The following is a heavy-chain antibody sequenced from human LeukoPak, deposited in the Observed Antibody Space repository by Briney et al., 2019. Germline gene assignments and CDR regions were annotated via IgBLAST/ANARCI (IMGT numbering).Heavy chain of an antibody. CDR1: GYTFTGYY. CDR2: INPNSGGT. D-gene: IGHD6-13*01. Sequence: ASVKVSCKASGYTFTGYYMHWVRQAPGQGLEWMGWINPNSGGTNYAQKFQGWVTMTRDTSISTAYMELSRLRSDDTAVYYCARPGTPGIAAAGTVRDAFDIWGQGTMVTVSS. J-gene: IGHJ3*02. CDR3: ARPGTPGIAAAGTVRDAFDI. V-gene: IGHV1-2*04.